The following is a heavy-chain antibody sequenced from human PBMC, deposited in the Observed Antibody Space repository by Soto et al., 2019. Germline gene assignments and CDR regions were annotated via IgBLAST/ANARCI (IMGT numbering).Heavy chain of an antibody. J-gene: IGHJ4*02. CDR1: WFTFTRYS. V-gene: IGHV3-21*06. Sequence: GGSLRLSCASSWFTFTRYSMNWVRQAPGKGLEWVSSISSTTNYIYYGDSMKGRFTISRDNAKNSLYLEMNSLRAEDTAVYYCARESEDLTSNFDYWGQGTLVTVS. CDR3: ARESEDLTSNFDY. CDR2: ISSTTNYI.